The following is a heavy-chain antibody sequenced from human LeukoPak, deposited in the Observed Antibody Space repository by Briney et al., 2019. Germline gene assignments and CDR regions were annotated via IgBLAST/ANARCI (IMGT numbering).Heavy chain of an antibody. CDR1: GFTFSSYW. V-gene: IGHV3-7*01. Sequence: GGSLRLSCAASGFTFSSYWMSWVRQAPGKGLEWVANIKQDGSEKYYVDSVKGRFTISRDNAKNSLYLQMNSLRAEDTAVYYCARTKLFSGWYQLRYYYYMDVWGKGTTVTVSS. CDR2: IKQDGSEK. J-gene: IGHJ6*03. D-gene: IGHD6-19*01. CDR3: ARTKLFSGWYQLRYYYYMDV.